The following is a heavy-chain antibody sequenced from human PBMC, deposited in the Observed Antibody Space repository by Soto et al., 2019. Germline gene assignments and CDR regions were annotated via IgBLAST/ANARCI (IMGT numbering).Heavy chain of an antibody. CDR1: GFTFSSYG. CDR3: AKEKADTAMAYFAY. V-gene: IGHV3-30*18. CDR2: ISYDGSNK. J-gene: IGHJ4*02. D-gene: IGHD5-18*01. Sequence: QVQLVESGGGVVQPGRSLRLSCAASGFTFSSYGMHWVRQAPGKGLEWVAVISYDGSNKYYADSVKGRFTISRDNSKNTLYLQMNSLRAEDTAVYYCAKEKADTAMAYFAYWGQGTLVTVSS.